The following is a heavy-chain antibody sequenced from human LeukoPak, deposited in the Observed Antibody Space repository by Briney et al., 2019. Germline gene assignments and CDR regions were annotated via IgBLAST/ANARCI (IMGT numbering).Heavy chain of an antibody. CDR1: GFTVSNNY. J-gene: IGHJ3*02. D-gene: IGHD6-19*01. V-gene: IGHV3-53*01. CDR3: AREGQRSSGWYSDAFDI. Sequence: GGSLRLSCAASGFTVSNNYMNWVRQAPGKGLEWVSVIYSGGPTYYADSVKGRFTISRDISKNTLYLQMNSLTVEDTAVYYCAREGQRSSGWYSDAFDIWGQGTMVTVSS. CDR2: IYSGGPT.